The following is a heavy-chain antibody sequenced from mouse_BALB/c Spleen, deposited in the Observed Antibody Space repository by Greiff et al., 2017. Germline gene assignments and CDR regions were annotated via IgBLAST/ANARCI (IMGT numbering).Heavy chain of an antibody. J-gene: IGHJ4*01. Sequence: EVNLVESGGDLVKPGGSLKLSCAASGFTFSSYGMSWVRQTPDKRLEWVATISSGGSYTYYPDSVKGRFTISRDNAKNTLYLQMSSLKSEDTAMYYCARRMDGNYAMDYWGQGTSVTVSS. CDR1: GFTFSSYG. CDR2: ISSGGSYT. CDR3: ARRMDGNYAMDY. D-gene: IGHD2-1*01. V-gene: IGHV5-6*02.